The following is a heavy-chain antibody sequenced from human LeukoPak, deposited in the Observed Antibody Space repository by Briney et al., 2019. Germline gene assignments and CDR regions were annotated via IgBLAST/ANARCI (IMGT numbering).Heavy chain of an antibody. J-gene: IGHJ4*02. V-gene: IGHV4-61*02. CDR2: IYTSGST. CDR3: ARERPMVRGVPSGEFDY. CDR1: GGSISSGSYY. D-gene: IGHD3-10*01. Sequence: SETLSLTCTVSGGSISSGSYYWSWIRQPAGKGLEWIGRIYTSGSTNYNPSLKSRVTISVDTSKNQFSLKLSSVTAADTAVYYCARERPMVRGVPSGEFDYWGQGTLVTVSS.